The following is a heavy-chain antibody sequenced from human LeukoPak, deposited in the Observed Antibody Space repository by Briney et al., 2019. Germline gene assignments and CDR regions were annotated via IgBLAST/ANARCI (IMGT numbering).Heavy chain of an antibody. CDR1: GFTFTNYR. Sequence: GGSLRLSCAASGFTFTNYRMAWVRQAPVKGLEWVVNINRDGSGKQYVDSVKGRFTASRDNAENSLYLQMNSLRVEDTAVYYCAKWRWQQSEFDYWGQGALVTVSS. J-gene: IGHJ4*02. V-gene: IGHV3-7*01. CDR3: AKWRWQQSEFDY. D-gene: IGHD5-24*01. CDR2: INRDGSGK.